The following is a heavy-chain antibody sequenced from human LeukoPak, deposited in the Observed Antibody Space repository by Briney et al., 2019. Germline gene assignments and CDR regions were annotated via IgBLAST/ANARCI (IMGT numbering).Heavy chain of an antibody. CDR1: GFTFSSYS. D-gene: IGHD1-26*01. J-gene: IGHJ4*02. CDR2: ISSSSSYI. CDR3: ARDPVGAIDY. Sequence: GGSLRLSCAASGFTFSSYSMNWVRQAPGKGLEWVSSISSSSSYIYYADSVKGRFTISRDNAKNALYLQMNSLRAEDTAVYYCARDPVGAIDYWGQGTLVTVSS. V-gene: IGHV3-21*01.